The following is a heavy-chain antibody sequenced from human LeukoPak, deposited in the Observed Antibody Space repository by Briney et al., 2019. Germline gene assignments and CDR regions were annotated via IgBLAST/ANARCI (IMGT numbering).Heavy chain of an antibody. V-gene: IGHV1-2*02. D-gene: IGHD6-19*01. CDR3: ARGSSGWYRGRNYFDY. CDR1: GYTFTGYY. Sequence: ASVKVSCKASGYTFTGYYMHWVRQAPGQGLEWMGWINPNSGGTNYAQKFQGRVTMTRDTSISTAYMELSRLRSDDTAVYYCARGSSGWYRGRNYFDYWGQGTLVTVSS. J-gene: IGHJ4*02. CDR2: INPNSGGT.